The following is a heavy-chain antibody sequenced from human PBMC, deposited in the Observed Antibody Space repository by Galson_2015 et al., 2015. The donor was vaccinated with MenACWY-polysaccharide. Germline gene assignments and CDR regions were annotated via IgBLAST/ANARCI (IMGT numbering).Heavy chain of an antibody. CDR2: ISGGGSTS. CDR3: AKISLITSSFDS. CDR1: GFAFSSHA. Sequence: SLRLSCAASGFAFSSHAMNWVRQAPGKGLEWVSSISGGGSTSFYADSVRGRFTLSKDNSQNTLFLQMNSLRAEDTALYYCAKISLITSSFDSWGQGTLVTVSS. V-gene: IGHV3-23*01. J-gene: IGHJ4*02. D-gene: IGHD3-10*01.